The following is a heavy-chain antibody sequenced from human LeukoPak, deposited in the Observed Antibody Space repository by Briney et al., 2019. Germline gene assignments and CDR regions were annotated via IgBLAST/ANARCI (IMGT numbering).Heavy chain of an antibody. Sequence: SEALSLTCTVSGGSINSSFYWDWIRQPPGKGLEWIGSVYYSGTTYYNTSFKSRITISVDTSKTVLSLKLTSVTAADTAVYFCARRRRLGPSLDCWGQGTLVAVSS. CDR1: GGSINSSFY. V-gene: IGHV4-39*01. D-gene: IGHD1-26*01. CDR3: ARRRRLGPSLDC. J-gene: IGHJ4*02. CDR2: VYYSGTT.